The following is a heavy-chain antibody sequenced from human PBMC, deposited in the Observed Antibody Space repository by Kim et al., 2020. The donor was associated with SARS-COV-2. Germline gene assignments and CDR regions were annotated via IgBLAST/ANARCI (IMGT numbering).Heavy chain of an antibody. J-gene: IGHJ5*02. CDR1: GFRFSNYP. Sequence: RGSLRLSCAASGFRFSNYPMTWVRQAPGKGLEWVAVISYDGSNKYYGDSVKGRFTISRDNSKNTLFLEMNSLRVEDTAVYYCADLTAYFSWGQGTPVTVSS. D-gene: IGHD2-21*02. CDR3: ADLTAYFS. CDR2: ISYDGSNK. V-gene: IGHV3-30*04.